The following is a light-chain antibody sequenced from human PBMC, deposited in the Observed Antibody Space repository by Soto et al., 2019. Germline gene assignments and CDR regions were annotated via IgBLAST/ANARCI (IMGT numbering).Light chain of an antibody. J-gene: IGLJ2*01. CDR1: SSDVGGYNS. Sequence: QSALTQPPSASESPGQSVTISCTGTSSDVGGYNSVSWYQQHPGKASKLVIYEVSKRPSGVPDRFSASKSDNTASLTVSGLQAEDEADYYCSSYAGSKNLVFGGGTKLTVL. CDR2: EVS. CDR3: SSYAGSKNLV. V-gene: IGLV2-8*01.